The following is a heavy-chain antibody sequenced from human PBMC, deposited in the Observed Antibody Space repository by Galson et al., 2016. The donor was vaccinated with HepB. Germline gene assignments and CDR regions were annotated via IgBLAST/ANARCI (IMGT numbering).Heavy chain of an antibody. Sequence: ETLSLTCTVSGGSISSYSWSWIRQPPGKGLEWIGYNIYGGSTNYNPALKSRVTISVDTSKNQFSLKLSSATAADTAVYYCARDFLVRGVHYPYGMDVWGQGTTVIVSS. V-gene: IGHV4-59*01. CDR1: GGSISSYS. J-gene: IGHJ6*02. D-gene: IGHD3-10*01. CDR2: NIYGGST. CDR3: ARDFLVRGVHYPYGMDV.